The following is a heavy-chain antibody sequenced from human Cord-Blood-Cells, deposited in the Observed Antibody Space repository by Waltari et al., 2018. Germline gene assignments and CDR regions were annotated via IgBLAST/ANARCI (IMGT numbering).Heavy chain of an antibody. CDR3: AREAYCSSTSCSNWFDP. V-gene: IGHV1-2*02. Sequence: QVQLVQSGAAVQKPGASVKVSCKASGYTFTGYYLHWVRQAPGQGLEWMGWINPNSGGTNYAQKFQGRVTMTRDTSISTAYMELSRLRSDDTAVYYCAREAYCSSTSCSNWFDPWGQGTLVTVSS. CDR1: GYTFTGYY. D-gene: IGHD2-2*01. CDR2: INPNSGGT. J-gene: IGHJ5*02.